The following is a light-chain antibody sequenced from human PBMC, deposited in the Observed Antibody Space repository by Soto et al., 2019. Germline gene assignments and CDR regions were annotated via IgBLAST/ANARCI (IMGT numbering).Light chain of an antibody. J-gene: IGLJ1*01. V-gene: IGLV2-11*01. CDR2: DVS. Sequence: QSALTQPRSVSGSPGQSVTISCTGTSSDVGGYNYVSWYQQHPGKAPKLMIYDVSRRPSGVPDRFSGSKSGNTASLTISGLQVEDEADYYCCSHAGSYTFRVFGTGTKVTVL. CDR1: SSDVGGYNY. CDR3: CSHAGSYTFRV.